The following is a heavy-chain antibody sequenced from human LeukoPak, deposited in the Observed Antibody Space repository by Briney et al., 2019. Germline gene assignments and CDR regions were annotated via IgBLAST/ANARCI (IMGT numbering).Heavy chain of an antibody. Sequence: GGSLRLSCAASGFTFSSYAMHWVRQAPGKGLEWVAVISYDGSDKYYADSVKGRFTISRDNSKNTLYLQMNSLRAEDTAVYYCARVLAAAGTSDYWGQGTLVTVSS. J-gene: IGHJ4*02. CDR1: GFTFSSYA. CDR3: ARVLAAAGTSDY. V-gene: IGHV3-30-3*01. CDR2: ISYDGSDK. D-gene: IGHD6-13*01.